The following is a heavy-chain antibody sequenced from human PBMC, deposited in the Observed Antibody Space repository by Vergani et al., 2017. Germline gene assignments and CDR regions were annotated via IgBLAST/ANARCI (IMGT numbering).Heavy chain of an antibody. CDR1: GYSFTNYW. CDR2: IHPADSDT. V-gene: IGHV5-51*01. Sequence: EVQLVQSGAEVKKPGESLKISCQISGYSFTNYWIVWVRQMPGKGLEWMGIIHPADSDTRYSPSFQGQVTISVDKSISTAYLQRSSRRASDSAMYYCARLYGRDSSGSKYFNYWGQGTLVTVSS. D-gene: IGHD3-22*01. CDR3: ARLYGRDSSGSKYFNY. J-gene: IGHJ4*02.